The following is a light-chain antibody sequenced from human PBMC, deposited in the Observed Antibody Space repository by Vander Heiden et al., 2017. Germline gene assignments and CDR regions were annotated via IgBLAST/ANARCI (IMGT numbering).Light chain of an antibody. Sequence: QSALPQPRSVSGSPGQSVTISCTGTSSDVGGYNYVSWYQQHPGKAHKLMIYDVSKRPSGVPDRFSGSKSGNTASLTISGLQAEDEADYYCCSYAGSDLYVFGTGTKVTVL. CDR1: SSDVGGYNY. CDR3: CSYAGSDLYV. CDR2: DVS. J-gene: IGLJ1*01. V-gene: IGLV2-11*01.